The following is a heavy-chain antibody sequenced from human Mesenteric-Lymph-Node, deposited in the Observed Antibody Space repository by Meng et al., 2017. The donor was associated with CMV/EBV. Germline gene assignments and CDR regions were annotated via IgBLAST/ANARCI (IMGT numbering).Heavy chain of an antibody. V-gene: IGHV3-66*01. J-gene: IGHJ6*02. Sequence: GESLKISCAASKFTVSSNYMSWVRQAPGKGLEWVSVIYSGGSTYYADSVKGRFTISRDNSKNTLYLQMNSLRAEDTALYYCAREVTLFRGVFPYSSGMDVWGQGTTVTVSS. D-gene: IGHD3-10*01. CDR1: KFTVSSNY. CDR2: IYSGGST. CDR3: AREVTLFRGVFPYSSGMDV.